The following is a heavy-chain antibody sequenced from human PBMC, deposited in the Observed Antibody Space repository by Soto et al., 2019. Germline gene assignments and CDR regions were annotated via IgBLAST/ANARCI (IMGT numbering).Heavy chain of an antibody. Sequence: ASVKVSCKASGYTFTSDVNWVRQATGQGLEYMGWMNPKSGNSACAQKFQGRVTLTRDTSISTAYMELSNLSSDDTAIYYCARGQVVVDCSRRSCYHIHYPGQATQVTGSS. CDR1: GYTFTSDV. D-gene: IGHD2-15*01. CDR2: MNPKSGNS. CDR3: ARGQVVVDCSRRSCYHIHY. J-gene: IGHJ4*02. V-gene: IGHV1-8*01.